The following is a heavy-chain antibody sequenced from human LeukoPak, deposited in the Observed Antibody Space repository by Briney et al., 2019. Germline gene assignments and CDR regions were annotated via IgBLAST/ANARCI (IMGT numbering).Heavy chain of an antibody. V-gene: IGHV4-34*01. CDR3: ARGRDSNDGNSLVYYYGMDV. Sequence: SETLSLTCAVSGGSFSGYYWSWIRQLPGKGLEWIGEINHSGSTNYNPSLKSRVTISVDTSKNQFSLKLSSVTAADTAVYYCARGRDSNDGNSLVYYYGMDVWGQGTTVTVSS. J-gene: IGHJ6*02. D-gene: IGHD4-23*01. CDR1: GGSFSGYY. CDR2: INHSGST.